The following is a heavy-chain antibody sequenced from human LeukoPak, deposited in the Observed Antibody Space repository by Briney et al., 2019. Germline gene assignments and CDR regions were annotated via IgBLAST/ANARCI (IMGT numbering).Heavy chain of an antibody. Sequence: HTGGSLRLSCVASGFTFSNYAMHWVRQAPGKGLEWVAVISYGGSNKYYADSVKGRFTISRDNSKNTLYLQLISLRAEDTAVYYCARVQGTVGSGWLPGTGDYFDYWGQGTLVTVSS. V-gene: IGHV3-30*04. CDR2: ISYGGSNK. CDR3: ARVQGTVGSGWLPGTGDYFDY. CDR1: GFTFSNYA. J-gene: IGHJ4*02. D-gene: IGHD6-19*01.